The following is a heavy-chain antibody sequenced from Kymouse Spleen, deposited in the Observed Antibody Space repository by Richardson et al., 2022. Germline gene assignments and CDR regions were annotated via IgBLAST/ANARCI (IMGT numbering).Heavy chain of an antibody. J-gene: IGHJ4*02. V-gene: IGHV3-33*01. D-gene: IGHD6-13*01. Sequence: QVQLVESGGGVVQPGRSLRLSCAASGFTFSSYGMHWVRQAPGKGLEWVAVIWYDGSNKYYADSVKGRFTISRDNSKNTLYLQMNSLRAEDTAVYYCARDKGAAAAPFDYWGQGTLVTVSS. CDR1: GFTFSSYG. CDR3: ARDKGAAAAPFDY. CDR2: IWYDGSNK.